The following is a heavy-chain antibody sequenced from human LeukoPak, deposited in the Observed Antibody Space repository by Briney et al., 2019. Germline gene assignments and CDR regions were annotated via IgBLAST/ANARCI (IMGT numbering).Heavy chain of an antibody. D-gene: IGHD2-21*01. J-gene: IGHJ6*02. CDR2: IIPIFGTA. V-gene: IGHV1-69*13. CDR1: GGTFSSYA. Sequence: SVKVSCKASGGTFSSYAISWVRQAPGQGLEWMGGIIPIFGTANYAQKFQGGVTITADESTSTAYMELSSLRSEDAAVYYCARDSFFSSRVMYGMDVWGQGTTVTVSS. CDR3: ARDSFFSSRVMYGMDV.